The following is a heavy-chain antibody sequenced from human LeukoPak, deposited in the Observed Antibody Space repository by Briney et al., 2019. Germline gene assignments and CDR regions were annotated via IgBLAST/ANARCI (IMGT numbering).Heavy chain of an antibody. D-gene: IGHD6-19*01. V-gene: IGHV3-23*01. J-gene: IGHJ4*02. CDR2: ISGSGGST. CDR1: GFTFSSYG. CDR3: AKAPYSSGWYEEEYYFDY. Sequence: GGSLRLSCAASGFTFSSYGMSWVRQAPGKGLEWVSAISGSGGSTYYADSVKGRFTISRDNPKNTLYLQMNSLRAEDTAVYYCAKAPYSSGWYEEEYYFDYWGQGTLVTVSS.